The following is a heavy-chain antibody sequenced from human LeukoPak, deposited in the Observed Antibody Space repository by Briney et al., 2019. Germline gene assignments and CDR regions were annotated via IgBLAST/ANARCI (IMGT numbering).Heavy chain of an antibody. V-gene: IGHV3-30*02. CDR1: GFTFSSYG. J-gene: IGHJ4*02. CDR2: IRYDGSSK. Sequence: GGSLRLSCAASGFTFSSYGMHWVRQAPGKGLEWVAFIRYDGSSKYYADSVKGRFTISRDNSKNTLYLQMNSLRAEDTAVYYCAKDLITMIVVVTPNFDYWGQGTLVTVSS. D-gene: IGHD3-22*01. CDR3: AKDLITMIVVVTPNFDY.